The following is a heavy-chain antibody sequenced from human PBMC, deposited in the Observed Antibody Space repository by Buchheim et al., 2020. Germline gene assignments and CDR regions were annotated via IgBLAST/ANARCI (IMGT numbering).Heavy chain of an antibody. D-gene: IGHD2-2*01. CDR2: ISSSSSYI. CDR1: GFTFSSYS. V-gene: IGHV3-21*01. J-gene: IGHJ6*03. CDR3: ARAPLGYCSSTSCPTQNYCMDV. Sequence: EVQLVESGGGLVKPGGSLRLSCAASGFTFSSYSMNWVRQAPGKGLEWVSSISSSSSYIYYADSVKGRFTISRDNAKNSLYLQMNSLSAEDTAVYYCARAPLGYCSSTSCPTQNYCMDVWGKGTT.